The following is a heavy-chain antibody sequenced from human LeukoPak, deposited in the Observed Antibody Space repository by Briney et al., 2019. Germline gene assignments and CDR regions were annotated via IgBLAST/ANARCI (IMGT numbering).Heavy chain of an antibody. CDR1: GGSISSNNW. Sequence: SETLSLTCAVSGGSISSNNWWIWVRQSPEKGLEGIGEIYHDGSTNYNPSLKSRVTMSIDTSKNHFSLKLTSVTAADTATYYCARETSLAGFASGLGFNYWGQGILVTVSS. V-gene: IGHV4-4*02. CDR3: ARETSLAGFASGLGFNY. CDR2: IYHDGST. J-gene: IGHJ4*02. D-gene: IGHD6-19*01.